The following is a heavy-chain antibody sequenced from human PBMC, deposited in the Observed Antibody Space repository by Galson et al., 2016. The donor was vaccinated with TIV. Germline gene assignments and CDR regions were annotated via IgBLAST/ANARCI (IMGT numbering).Heavy chain of an antibody. V-gene: IGHV1-46*01. J-gene: IGHJ4*02. Sequence: SVKVSCKASGYTYTRHYMHWVRQAPGQGLEWMGIINPITGITTYAQNFQGRATMTRDTSTSTVQMELSSLRSEDTAVYYCARWFDSSGYYYFDYWGQGSLITVSS. CDR1: GYTYTRHY. CDR3: ARWFDSSGYYYFDY. CDR2: INPITGIT. D-gene: IGHD3-22*01.